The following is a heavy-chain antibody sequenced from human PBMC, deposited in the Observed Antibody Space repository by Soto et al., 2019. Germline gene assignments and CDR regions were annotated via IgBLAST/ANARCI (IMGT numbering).Heavy chain of an antibody. D-gene: IGHD3-9*01. CDR1: GFTLSTYT. V-gene: IGHV3-23*01. CDR2: IIQNGET. CDR3: AKDRQPDGIWTFDY. J-gene: IGHJ4*02. Sequence: GGSLRLSCAASGFTLSTYTINWFRQAPGKGLEWVSGIIQNGETYYTGSVKGRFTISRDNSKNMVYLQMDSLRADDTALYYCAKDRQPDGIWTFDYWGQGTLVTVSS.